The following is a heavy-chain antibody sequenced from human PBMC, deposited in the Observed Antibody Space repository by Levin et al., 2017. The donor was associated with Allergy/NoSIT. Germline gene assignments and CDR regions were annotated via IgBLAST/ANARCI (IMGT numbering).Heavy chain of an antibody. Sequence: GGSLRLSCAASGFTFSSYEMNWVRQAPGKGLEWVSYISSSGSTIYYADSVKGRFTISRDNAKHSLYLQMNRLRAEDTAVYYCASQLGNVWSGYNNLDCWGQGTLVTVSS. J-gene: IGHJ4*02. CDR2: ISSSGSTI. V-gene: IGHV3-48*03. CDR3: ASQLGNVWSGYNNLDC. D-gene: IGHD3-3*01. CDR1: GFTFSSYE.